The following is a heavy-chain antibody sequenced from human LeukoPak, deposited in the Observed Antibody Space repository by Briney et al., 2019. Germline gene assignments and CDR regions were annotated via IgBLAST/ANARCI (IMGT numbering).Heavy chain of an antibody. CDR3: ARDPHYSSKRGKRNY. D-gene: IGHD6-13*01. Sequence: GGSLILSCAASGFTFSSYWMSLVRQAPGKGLELVANIKQDGSEKYYVDSVKGRFTISRNNAKNSLYLQMNSLRAEDTAVYYCARDPHYSSKRGKRNYWGQGTLVTVSS. CDR1: GFTFSSYW. V-gene: IGHV3-7*01. CDR2: IKQDGSEK. J-gene: IGHJ4*02.